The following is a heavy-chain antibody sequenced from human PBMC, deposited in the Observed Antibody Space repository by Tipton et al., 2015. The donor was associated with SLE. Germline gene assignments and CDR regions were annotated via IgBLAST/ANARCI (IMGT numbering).Heavy chain of an antibody. J-gene: IGHJ3*02. CDR2: IYYSGST. Sequence: TLSLTCTVSGGSISSSSYYWVWIRQPPGKGLEWIGSIYYSGSTYYNPSLKSRVTISVDTSKNQFSLKLSSVTAADTAVYYCARGGTVTGASDIWGQGTMVTVSS. CDR3: ARGGTVTGASDI. CDR1: GGSISSSSYY. V-gene: IGHV4-39*07. D-gene: IGHD4-17*01.